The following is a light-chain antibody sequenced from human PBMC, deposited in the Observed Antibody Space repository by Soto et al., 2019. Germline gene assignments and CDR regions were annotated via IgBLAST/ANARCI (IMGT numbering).Light chain of an antibody. CDR1: SSDIGGYIY. CDR3: STYTSSRTR. Sequence: QSALTQPASVSGSPGQSITISCTGTSSDIGGYIYVSWYQHHPVKAPKLLIYDVSNRPSGFSNRFSGSKSGNTASLTISGLQVEDEADYFCSTYTSSRTRFGGGTELTVL. V-gene: IGLV2-14*03. J-gene: IGLJ2*01. CDR2: DVS.